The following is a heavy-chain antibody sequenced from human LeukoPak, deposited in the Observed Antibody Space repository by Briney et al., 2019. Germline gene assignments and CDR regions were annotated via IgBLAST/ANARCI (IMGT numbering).Heavy chain of an antibody. CDR1: GYTFTGYY. CDR2: INPNSGGT. CDR3: ARSPYGSGSYPQY. Sequence: ASVEVSCKASGYTFTGYYMHWVRRAPGQGLEWMGWINPNSGGTNYAQKFQGRVTMTRDTSISTAYMELSRLRSDDTAVYYCARSPYGSGSYPQYWGQGTLVTVSS. D-gene: IGHD3-10*01. V-gene: IGHV1-2*02. J-gene: IGHJ4*02.